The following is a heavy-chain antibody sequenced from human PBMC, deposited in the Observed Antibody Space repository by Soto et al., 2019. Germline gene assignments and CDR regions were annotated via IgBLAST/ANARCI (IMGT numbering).Heavy chain of an antibody. Sequence: SVKVSCKASGGTFSSYAISWVRQAPGQGLEWMGGIIPIFGTANYAQKFQGRVTITADKSTSTAYMELSSLRSEDTAVYYCARDREMATIRLLDYWGQGTLVTVSS. CDR3: ARDREMATIRLLDY. V-gene: IGHV1-69*06. CDR2: IIPIFGTA. J-gene: IGHJ4*02. D-gene: IGHD5-12*01. CDR1: GGTFSSYA.